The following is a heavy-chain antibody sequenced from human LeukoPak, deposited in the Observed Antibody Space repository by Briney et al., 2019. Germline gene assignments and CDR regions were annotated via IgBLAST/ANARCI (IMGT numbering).Heavy chain of an antibody. Sequence: SETLSLTCAVSGGSISSGGYSWSWIRQPPGKGLEWIGYIYHSGSTYYNPSLKSRVTISVDRSKNQFSLKLSSVTAADTAVYYCARHIIAAAKRRRFDPWGQGTLVTVSS. CDR1: GGSISSGGYS. D-gene: IGHD6-13*01. J-gene: IGHJ5*02. CDR3: ARHIIAAAKRRRFDP. CDR2: IYHSGST. V-gene: IGHV4-30-2*01.